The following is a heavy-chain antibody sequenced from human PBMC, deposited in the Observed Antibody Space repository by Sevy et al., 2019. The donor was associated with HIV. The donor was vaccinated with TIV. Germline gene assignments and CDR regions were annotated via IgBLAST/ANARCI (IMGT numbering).Heavy chain of an antibody. CDR2: ISSSSIYI. CDR3: ARDPGFYCSGGSCYPRYYFDY. V-gene: IGHV3-21*01. J-gene: IGHJ4*02. D-gene: IGHD2-15*01. Sequence: GGSLRLSCAASGFTFSSYSMNWVRQAPGKGLEWVSSISSSSIYIYYADSVKGRFTIARDNAKNSLYLQMNSLIAEDTAGYYCARDPGFYCSGGSCYPRYYFDYWGQGTLVTVSS. CDR1: GFTFSSYS.